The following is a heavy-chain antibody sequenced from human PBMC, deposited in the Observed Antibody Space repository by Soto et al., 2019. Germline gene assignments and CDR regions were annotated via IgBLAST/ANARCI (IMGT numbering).Heavy chain of an antibody. CDR2: IYYSGST. V-gene: IGHV4-59*08. CDR1: GGSISSYY. J-gene: IGHJ4*02. Sequence: QVQLQESGPGLVKPSETLSLTCTVSGGSISSYYWSWIRQPPGKGLEWIGYIYYSGSTNYNPSLKSRVPISVVTSKNPFSLRLSSVTAADTAVYYCARRLGTTFDYWGQGTLVTVSS. CDR3: ARRLGTTFDY. D-gene: IGHD1-1*01.